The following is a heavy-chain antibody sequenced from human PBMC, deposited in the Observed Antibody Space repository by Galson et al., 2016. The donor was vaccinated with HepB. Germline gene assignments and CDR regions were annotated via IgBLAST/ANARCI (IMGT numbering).Heavy chain of an antibody. Sequence: SETLSLTCVVSGDSINNNNWWSWFRQPPGKGLEWIGEMGQSGRTRYNPSLKSRVNTSVDKSKNQFSLNVTSVTAADTAVYYCARVAQFANYADYWGQGTLVTVS. CDR3: ARVAQFANYADY. V-gene: IGHV4-4*02. D-gene: IGHD5-24*01. CDR2: MGQSGRT. CDR1: GDSINNNNW. J-gene: IGHJ4*02.